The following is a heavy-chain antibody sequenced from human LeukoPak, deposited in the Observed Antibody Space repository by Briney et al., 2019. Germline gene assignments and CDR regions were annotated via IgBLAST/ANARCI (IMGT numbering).Heavy chain of an antibody. Sequence: KPSETLSLTCTVSGGSVSSGSYYWSWIRQPPGKGLEWIGYIYYSGSTNYNPSLKSRVTISVDTSKNQFSLKLSSVTAADTAVYYCARDDDQGYWGQGTLVTVSS. CDR1: GGSVSSGSYY. J-gene: IGHJ4*02. V-gene: IGHV4-61*01. CDR2: IYYSGST. D-gene: IGHD2-2*01. CDR3: ARDDDQGY.